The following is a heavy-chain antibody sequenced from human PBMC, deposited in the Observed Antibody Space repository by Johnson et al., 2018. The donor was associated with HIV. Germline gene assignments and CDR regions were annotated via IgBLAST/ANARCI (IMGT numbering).Heavy chain of an antibody. Sequence: QVQLVESGGGVVQPGGSLRLSCAASGFTFSNYAMYWVRQAPGKGLEWVAAISYDGSNKYYADSVKDRFTISRDNSKNTLYLQMNSLRAEDTAVYYCASVPMIVVLDGAFDIWGLGTMVTVSS. CDR2: ISYDGSNK. CDR1: GFTFSNYA. V-gene: IGHV3-30*14. D-gene: IGHD3-22*01. CDR3: ASVPMIVVLDGAFDI. J-gene: IGHJ3*02.